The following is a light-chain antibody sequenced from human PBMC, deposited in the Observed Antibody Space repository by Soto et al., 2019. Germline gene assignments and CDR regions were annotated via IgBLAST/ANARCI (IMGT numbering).Light chain of an antibody. CDR3: QKSSSTPFT. J-gene: IGKJ4*01. V-gene: IGKV1-39*01. Sequence: DIQMTQSPSSLSASVGDRVTITCRASQSINSYLYWYQQNSGRAPKLLMYVASSLQSGVPSRFSGSGSGTDFTLTITSLQPEDFATYYCQKSSSTPFTFGGGTKVELK. CDR1: QSINSY. CDR2: VAS.